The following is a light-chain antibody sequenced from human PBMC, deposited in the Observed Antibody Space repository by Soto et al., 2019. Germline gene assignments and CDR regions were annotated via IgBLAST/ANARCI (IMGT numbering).Light chain of an antibody. Sequence: DVQMTQSPSTVYASVGDRVTITCRAGQNIRGWLAWYQQKPGKAPNLLIYGASTLETGVPSRFSGSGFGTEFTLTISSLQPDDLGTYYCQQYISTRTFGQGTKVEVK. CDR2: GAS. V-gene: IGKV1-5*03. J-gene: IGKJ1*01. CDR3: QQYISTRT. CDR1: QNIRGW.